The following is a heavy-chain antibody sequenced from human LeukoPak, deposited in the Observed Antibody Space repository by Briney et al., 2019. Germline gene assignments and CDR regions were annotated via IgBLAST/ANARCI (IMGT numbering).Heavy chain of an antibody. D-gene: IGHD6-19*01. V-gene: IGHV3-9*01. J-gene: IGHJ4*02. CDR1: GFTFDDYA. Sequence: GGSLRHSCAASGFTFDDYAMPWVRHAPGKGLEWVSGISWNSGSIGYADSVKGRFTISRDNAKNSLYLQMNSLRAEDTALYYCAKGPPGYSGWYLDYWGQGTLVTVSS. CDR2: ISWNSGSI. CDR3: AKGPPGYSGWYLDY.